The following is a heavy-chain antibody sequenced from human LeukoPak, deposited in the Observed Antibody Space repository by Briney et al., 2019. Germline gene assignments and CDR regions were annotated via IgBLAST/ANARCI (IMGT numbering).Heavy chain of an antibody. CDR3: AKGFTYYYDSSGYYYFDY. D-gene: IGHD3-22*01. J-gene: IGHJ4*02. Sequence: GRSLRLSCAASGFTFTTYSMNWVRQAPGKGLEWVSAISGSGGSTYYADSVKGRFTISRDNSKNTLYLQMNSLRAEDTAVYYCAKGFTYYYDSSGYYYFDYWGQGTLVTVSS. V-gene: IGHV3-23*01. CDR1: GFTFTTYS. CDR2: ISGSGGST.